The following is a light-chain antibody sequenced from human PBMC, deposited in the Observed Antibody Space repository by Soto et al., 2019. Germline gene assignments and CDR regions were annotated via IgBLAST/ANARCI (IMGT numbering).Light chain of an antibody. V-gene: IGKV1-9*01. CDR1: QDMSTY. CDR3: QQYYSYPRT. J-gene: IGKJ1*01. Sequence: DIQLTQSPSFLSASVGDRVTISCRASQDMSTYVAWYQQKPGEAPKLLIYGASTLRSGVPSRFSGSGSGTDFTLTISCLQSEDFATYYCQQYYSYPRTFGQGTKVDIK. CDR2: GAS.